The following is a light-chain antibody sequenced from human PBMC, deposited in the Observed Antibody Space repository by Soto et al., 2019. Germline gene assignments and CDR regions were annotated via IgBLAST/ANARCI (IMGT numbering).Light chain of an antibody. V-gene: IGLV2-14*01. J-gene: IGLJ1*01. Sequence: QSALTQPASVSGSPGQSITISCTGSSNDIDGYNCVSWYRQHSGKAPKLIIYEVSRRPSGVSNRFSASKSGNTASLTISGLQGEDEADYYCTSCSSSNTPVFGTGTKLTVL. CDR3: TSCSSSNTPV. CDR2: EVS. CDR1: SNDIDGYNC.